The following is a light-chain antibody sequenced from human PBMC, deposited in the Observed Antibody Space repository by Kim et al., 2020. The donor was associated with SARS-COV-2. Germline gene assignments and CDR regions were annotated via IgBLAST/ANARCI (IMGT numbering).Light chain of an antibody. Sequence: YELTQPPSVSVSPGQTASITCSGDKLRDRYTSWYQQKPGQSPVLVIYDDTKRPSGIPERFSGSNSGNTATLTISGTQAMDEADYYCQAWDSSTFYVFGTGTKVTVL. J-gene: IGLJ1*01. CDR2: DDT. CDR3: QAWDSSTFYV. V-gene: IGLV3-1*01. CDR1: KLRDRY.